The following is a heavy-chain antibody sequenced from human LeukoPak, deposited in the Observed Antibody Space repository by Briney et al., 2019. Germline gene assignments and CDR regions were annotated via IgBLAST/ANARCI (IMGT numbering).Heavy chain of an antibody. D-gene: IGHD6-13*01. CDR2: INHSGST. J-gene: IGHJ3*02. CDR1: GGSFSGYY. Sequence: SETLSLTCAVYGGSFSGYYWSWIRQPPGKGLEWIGEINHSGSTNYNPSLKSRVTISVDTSKNQFSLKLSSVTAADTAVYYCARGRQQLVKGGDAFDIWGQGTMVTVSS. V-gene: IGHV4-34*01. CDR3: ARGRQQLVKGGDAFDI.